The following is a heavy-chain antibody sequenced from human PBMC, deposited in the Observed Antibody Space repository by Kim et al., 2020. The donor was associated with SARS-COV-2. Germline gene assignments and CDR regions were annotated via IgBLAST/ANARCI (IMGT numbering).Heavy chain of an antibody. V-gene: IGHV1-3*01. J-gene: IGHJ4*02. Sequence: KYSRTFRGRLTITRDASASTAYMELSSLRSEDTAVYYCAGDWEQWLANDYWGQGTLVTVSS. D-gene: IGHD6-19*01. CDR3: AGDWEQWLANDY.